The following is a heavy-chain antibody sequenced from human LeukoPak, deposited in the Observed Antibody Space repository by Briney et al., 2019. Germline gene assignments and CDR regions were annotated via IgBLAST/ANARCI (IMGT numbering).Heavy chain of an antibody. Sequence: PGGSLRLSCAASGFTFSSYAMHWVRQAPGKGLEWVAVISYDGSNKYYIDSVKGRFTISRDNSQNTLYLQMNSLRAEDTAVYYCATHYYDSSGYLSPDYWGQGTLVTVSS. CDR1: GFTFSSYA. D-gene: IGHD3-22*01. V-gene: IGHV3-30*04. CDR3: ATHYYDSSGYLSPDY. J-gene: IGHJ4*02. CDR2: ISYDGSNK.